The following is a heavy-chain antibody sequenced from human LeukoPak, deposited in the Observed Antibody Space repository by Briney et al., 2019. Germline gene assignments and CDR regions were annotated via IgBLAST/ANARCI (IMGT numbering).Heavy chain of an antibody. Sequence: GGSLRLSCAASGFTFSSYGMHWVRQAPGKGLEWVAFIRYDGSNKYYADSVKGRFTISRDNSKNTLYLQMNSLRAEDTAVYYCANSGDYGSGSYHPDYWGQGTLVTVSS. J-gene: IGHJ4*02. V-gene: IGHV3-30*02. D-gene: IGHD3-10*01. CDR2: IRYDGSNK. CDR1: GFTFSSYG. CDR3: ANSGDYGSGSYHPDY.